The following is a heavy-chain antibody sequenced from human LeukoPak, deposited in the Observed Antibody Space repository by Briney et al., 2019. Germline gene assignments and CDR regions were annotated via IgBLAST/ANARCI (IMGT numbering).Heavy chain of an antibody. D-gene: IGHD3-22*01. J-gene: IGHJ5*02. Sequence: SETLSLTCAVYGSDFCGYYLRAIRQPPGKGLEWIGEINHSGSTNYNPSLKSRVTISVDTSKNQFSLKLSSVTAADTAVYYCSSSPQHNLVVVINWFDPWGQGTLVTVSS. V-gene: IGHV4-34*01. CDR1: GSDFCGYY. CDR3: SSSPQHNLVVVINWFDP. CDR2: INHSGST.